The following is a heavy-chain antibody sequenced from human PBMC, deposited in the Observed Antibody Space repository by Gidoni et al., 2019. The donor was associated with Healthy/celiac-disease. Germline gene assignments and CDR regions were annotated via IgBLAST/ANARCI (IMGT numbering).Heavy chain of an antibody. J-gene: IGHJ4*02. D-gene: IGHD6-19*01. Sequence: QVQLVQSGAEVKKPGASVTVSCKASGYTFTSYAMHWVRQAPGQRLEWMGWINAGNGNTKYSQKFQGRVTITRDPSASTAYMELSSLRSEDTAVYYCARIPTRYSSGWYLGDYWGQGTLVTVSS. V-gene: IGHV1-3*01. CDR1: GYTFTSYA. CDR3: ARIPTRYSSGWYLGDY. CDR2: INAGNGNT.